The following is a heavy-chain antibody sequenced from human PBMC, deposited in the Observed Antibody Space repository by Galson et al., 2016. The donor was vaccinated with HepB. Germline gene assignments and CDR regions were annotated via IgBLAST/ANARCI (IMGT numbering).Heavy chain of an antibody. CDR1: GFTFSDYA. CDR2: ISGGGTNT. J-gene: IGHJ4*02. CDR3: AKERLSICAIGYFDY. V-gene: IGHV3-23*01. D-gene: IGHD3-3*01. Sequence: SLRLSCAASGFTFSDYAMSWVRQAPGKGLEWVSDISGGGTNTNYADSVKGRFTVSRDNSKNMLYMEMNSLRAEDTAIYYCAKERLSICAIGYFDYWGQGTLVAVSS.